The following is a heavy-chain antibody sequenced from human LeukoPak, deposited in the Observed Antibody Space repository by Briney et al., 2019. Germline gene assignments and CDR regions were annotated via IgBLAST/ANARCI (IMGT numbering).Heavy chain of an antibody. J-gene: IGHJ4*02. CDR1: GFTFSSYS. Sequence: GGSLRLSCAASGFTFSSYSMNWVRQAPGKGLEWVSSISSSRSYIYYADSVKGRFTISRDNAKNSLYPQMNSLRAEDTAVYYCARAHGYNYGYSLCFDYWGQGTRVSASS. CDR3: ARAHGYNYGYSLCFDY. D-gene: IGHD5-18*01. V-gene: IGHV3-21*01. CDR2: ISSSRSYI.